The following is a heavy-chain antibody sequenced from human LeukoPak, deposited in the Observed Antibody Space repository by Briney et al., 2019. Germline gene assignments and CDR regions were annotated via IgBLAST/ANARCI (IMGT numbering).Heavy chain of an antibody. Sequence: PGGSLRLSCAASGFTVSSNYMSWVRQAPGKGLEWVSVIYSGGSTYYADSVKGRFTTSRDNAKNTLYLQMNSLRAEDTAVYYCAGGYSYGYFDYWGQGTLVTVSS. CDR1: GFTVSSNY. D-gene: IGHD5-18*01. J-gene: IGHJ4*02. CDR3: AGGYSYGYFDY. V-gene: IGHV3-53*01. CDR2: IYSGGST.